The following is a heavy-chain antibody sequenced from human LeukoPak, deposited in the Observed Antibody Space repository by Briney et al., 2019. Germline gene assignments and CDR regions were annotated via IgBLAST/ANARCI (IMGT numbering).Heavy chain of an antibody. CDR2: INHSGST. D-gene: IGHD3-9*01. CDR1: GGSFSGHY. Sequence: SETLSLTCAVYGGSFSGHYWSWIRQPPGKGLEWIGEINHSGSTNYNPSLKSRVTISVDTSKNQFSLKLSSVTAADTAVYYCAGSYYDILTGPNNWFDPWGQGTLVTVSS. J-gene: IGHJ5*02. V-gene: IGHV4-34*01. CDR3: AGSYYDILTGPNNWFDP.